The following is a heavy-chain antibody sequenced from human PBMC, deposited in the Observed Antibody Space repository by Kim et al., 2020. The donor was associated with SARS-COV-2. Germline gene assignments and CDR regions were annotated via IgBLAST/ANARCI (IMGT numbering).Heavy chain of an antibody. CDR2: INAGNGNT. V-gene: IGHV1-3*01. D-gene: IGHD5-12*01. Sequence: ASVKVSCKASGYTFTSFALHWVRQAPGQRLEWMGWINAGNGNTKYSQKFQGRVTITRDTSASTAYMDLTSQRSEDTGVYFCARAGSGSDYNYYGMDVWGRGTTVSVSS. CDR1: GYTFTSFA. J-gene: IGHJ6*02. CDR3: ARAGSGSDYNYYGMDV.